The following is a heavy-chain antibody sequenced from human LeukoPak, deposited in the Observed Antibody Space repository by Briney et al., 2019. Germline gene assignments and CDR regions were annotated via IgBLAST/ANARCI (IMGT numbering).Heavy chain of an antibody. Sequence: ASVKVSCKASGYTCTGYYMHWVRQAPGQGLEWMGRINPNSGGTNYAQKFQGRVTMTRDTSISTAYMELSRLRSDDTAVYYCARIRYYYDSSGYYLDYWGQGTLVTVSS. CDR2: INPNSGGT. D-gene: IGHD3-22*01. CDR3: ARIRYYYDSSGYYLDY. V-gene: IGHV1-2*06. J-gene: IGHJ4*02. CDR1: GYTCTGYY.